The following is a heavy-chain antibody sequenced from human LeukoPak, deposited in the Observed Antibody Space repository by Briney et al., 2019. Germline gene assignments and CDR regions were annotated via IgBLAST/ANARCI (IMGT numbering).Heavy chain of an antibody. J-gene: IGHJ4*02. CDR3: ARDMRLLQDVFDY. CDR1: GFTFSSYW. Sequence: GGSLRLSCAASGFTFSSYWMSWVRQAPGKGLEWVANIKQDGSEKYYVDSVKGRFTISRDNPKNSLYLQMNSLRAEDTAVYYCARDMRLLQDVFDYWGQGTLVTVSS. CDR2: IKQDGSEK. V-gene: IGHV3-7*01. D-gene: IGHD5-24*01.